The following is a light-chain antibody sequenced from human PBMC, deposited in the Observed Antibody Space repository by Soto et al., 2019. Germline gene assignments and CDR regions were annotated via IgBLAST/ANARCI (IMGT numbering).Light chain of an antibody. CDR3: LQESNYPLT. V-gene: IGKV1-6*01. CDR1: QGVRDD. J-gene: IGKJ4*01. Sequence: IQMTQSPSSLSASVGDRVTITCPASQGVRDDVGWYQQKPGKAPKILIYSASTLQSGVPSRFSGSGSGTDFTLNISGLQPEDFATYYCLQESNYPLTFGGGTKVEIK. CDR2: SAS.